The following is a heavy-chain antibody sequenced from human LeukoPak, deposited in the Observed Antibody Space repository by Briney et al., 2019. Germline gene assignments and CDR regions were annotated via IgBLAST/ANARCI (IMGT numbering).Heavy chain of an antibody. D-gene: IGHD6-13*01. Sequence: GGSLRLSCAASGFTFSSYSMNWVRQAPGKGLEWVSSISSSSSYIYYADSVKGRFTISRDNAKNSLYLQMNSLRAEDTAVYYCARDDLGIAAAGTDAFDIWGQGTMVTVSS. CDR2: ISSSSSYI. CDR3: ARDDLGIAAAGTDAFDI. CDR1: GFTFSSYS. V-gene: IGHV3-21*01. J-gene: IGHJ3*02.